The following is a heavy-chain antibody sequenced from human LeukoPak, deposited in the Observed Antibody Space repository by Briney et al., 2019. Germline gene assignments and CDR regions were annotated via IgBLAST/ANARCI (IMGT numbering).Heavy chain of an antibody. CDR1: GFTFSSYG. CDR3: AKDGPVYYYDSSGYQGDRGFFDD. D-gene: IGHD3-22*01. Sequence: PGGSLRLSCAASGFTFSSYGMHWVRQAPGKGLEWVAVIWYDGSNKYYADSVKGRFTISRDNSKNTLYLQMNSLRAEDTAVYYCAKDGPVYYYDSSGYQGDRGFFDDWGQGTLVTVSS. CDR2: IWYDGSNK. V-gene: IGHV3-33*06. J-gene: IGHJ4*02.